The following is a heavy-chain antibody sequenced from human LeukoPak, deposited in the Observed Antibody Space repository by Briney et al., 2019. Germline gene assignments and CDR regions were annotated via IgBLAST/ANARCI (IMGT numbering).Heavy chain of an antibody. CDR3: ARDLRPYLYYGMDV. CDR1: GFTFTTYG. Sequence: PGGSLRLPCAASGFTFTTYGMHWVRQAPGKGLEWVAVISFDGSEKYYSDSVKGRFTISRDNSKNTLFLEMNRLRADDTAVYYCARDLRPYLYYGMDVWGQGTTVTVSS. CDR2: ISFDGSEK. J-gene: IGHJ6*02. V-gene: IGHV3-30*03. D-gene: IGHD2-2*01.